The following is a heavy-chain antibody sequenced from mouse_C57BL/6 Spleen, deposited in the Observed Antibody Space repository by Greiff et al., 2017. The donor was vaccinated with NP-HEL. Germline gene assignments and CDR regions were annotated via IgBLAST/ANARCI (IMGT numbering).Heavy chain of an antibody. CDR2: ISSGSSTI. CDR1: GFTFSDYG. V-gene: IGHV5-17*01. CDR3: ARSLYYAMDY. Sequence: EVKLMESGGGLVKPGGSLKLSCAASGFTFSDYGMHWVRQAPEKGLEWVAYISSGSSTIYYADTVKGRFTISGDNAKNTLFLQMTSLRSEDTAMYYCARSLYYAMDYWGQGTSVTVSS. J-gene: IGHJ4*01. D-gene: IGHD6-1*01.